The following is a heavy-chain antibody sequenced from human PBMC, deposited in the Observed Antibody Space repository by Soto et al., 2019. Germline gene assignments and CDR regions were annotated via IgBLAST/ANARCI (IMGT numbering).Heavy chain of an antibody. CDR1: GGSMSSSNW. CDR2: AHHSGRT. Sequence: PSETLSLTCTVSGGSMSSSNWWNWVRQSPGKGLEWIGEAHHSGRTNYNPSLKSRVTISVDKSKNHFSLKLSSVTAADTAVYYCARDRIAAAGTSNYYYYGMDVWGQGTTVTVSS. J-gene: IGHJ6*02. V-gene: IGHV4-4*02. CDR3: ARDRIAAAGTSNYYYYGMDV. D-gene: IGHD6-13*01.